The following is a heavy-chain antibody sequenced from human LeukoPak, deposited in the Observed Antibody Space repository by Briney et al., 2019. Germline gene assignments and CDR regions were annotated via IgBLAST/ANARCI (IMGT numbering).Heavy chain of an antibody. Sequence: ASVKVSCKASGYTFTGYYMHWVRQAPGQGLEWMGRINPNSGGTNYAQKFQGRVTMTRDTSISTAYMELSRLRSGDTAVYYCARGGSSHYYFMDVWGKGTTVTVSS. V-gene: IGHV1-2*06. CDR2: INPNSGGT. CDR1: GYTFTGYY. CDR3: ARGGSSHYYFMDV. D-gene: IGHD6-13*01. J-gene: IGHJ6*03.